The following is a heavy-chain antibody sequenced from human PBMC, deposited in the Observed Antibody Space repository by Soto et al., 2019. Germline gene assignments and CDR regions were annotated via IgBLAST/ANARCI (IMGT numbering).Heavy chain of an antibody. J-gene: IGHJ4*02. Sequence: GGSLRLSCAASGFTFDDYAMHWVRQAPGKGLEWVSGISWNSGSIGYADSVKGRFTISRDNAKNSLYLQMNSLRAEDTALYYCAKALIYSGYDCFDYWGQGTLVTSPQ. CDR1: GFTFDDYA. D-gene: IGHD5-12*01. CDR2: ISWNSGSI. CDR3: AKALIYSGYDCFDY. V-gene: IGHV3-9*01.